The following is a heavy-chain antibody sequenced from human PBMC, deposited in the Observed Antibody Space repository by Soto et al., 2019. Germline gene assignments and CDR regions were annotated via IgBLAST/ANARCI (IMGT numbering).Heavy chain of an antibody. CDR1: GFTFSSYA. CDR2: ISYDGSNK. Sequence: QVQLVESGGGVVQPGRSLRLSCAASGFTFSSYAMHWVRQAPGKGLEWVAVISYDGSNKYYADSVKGRFTISSDNSKNTLYLQMNSLRAEDTAVYYCARGRSYSSSWYGDFFDYWGQGTLVTVAS. J-gene: IGHJ4*02. CDR3: ARGRSYSSSWYGDFFDY. D-gene: IGHD6-13*01. V-gene: IGHV3-30-3*01.